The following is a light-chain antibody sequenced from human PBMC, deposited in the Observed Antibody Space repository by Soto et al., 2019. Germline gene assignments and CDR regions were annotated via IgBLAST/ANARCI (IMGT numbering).Light chain of an antibody. Sequence: QSALTQPHSASGSPGQSVTISCTGTSSDGGGYNFVSWYQQHPGKAPKLMIDDVTERPSGVPDRFSGAQSGNTASLTVSGLQGEDEADYYCTSYAGSNIPVLFGGGTKLTVL. V-gene: IGLV2-8*01. CDR1: SSDGGGYNF. CDR3: TSYAGSNIPVL. J-gene: IGLJ2*01. CDR2: DVT.